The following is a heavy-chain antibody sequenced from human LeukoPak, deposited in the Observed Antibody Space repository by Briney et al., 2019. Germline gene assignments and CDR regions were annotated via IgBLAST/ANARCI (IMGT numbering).Heavy chain of an antibody. CDR2: ISPDNGDT. V-gene: IGHV1-18*01. Sequence: ASVKVSCKASGYTFTSYGISWVRQAPGQGFEWMGWISPDNGDTNYAQKFQGRVTMTTDTSTRTAYMELRSLRSDDTAVYYCARDRGIAAADTFDPWGQGTLVIVSS. D-gene: IGHD6-13*01. J-gene: IGHJ5*02. CDR1: GYTFTSYG. CDR3: ARDRGIAAADTFDP.